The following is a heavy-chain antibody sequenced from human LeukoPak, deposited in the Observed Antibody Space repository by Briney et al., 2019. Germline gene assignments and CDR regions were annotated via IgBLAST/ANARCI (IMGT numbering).Heavy chain of an antibody. CDR3: TTDLPYDYSNARFDP. D-gene: IGHD4-11*01. CDR2: IKSKTDGGTT. V-gene: IGHV3-15*01. CDR1: GFTFSSYA. J-gene: IGHJ5*02. Sequence: GGSLRLSCAASGFTFSSYAMSWVRQAPGKGLEWVGRIKSKTDGGTTDYAAPVKGRFTISRDDSKNTLYPQMNSLKTEDTAVYYCTTDLPYDYSNARFDPWGQGTLVTVSS.